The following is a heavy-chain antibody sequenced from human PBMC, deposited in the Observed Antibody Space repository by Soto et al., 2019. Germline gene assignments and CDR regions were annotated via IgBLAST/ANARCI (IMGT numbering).Heavy chain of an antibody. V-gene: IGHV4-59*01. CDR1: GGSISSYY. J-gene: IGHJ3*02. CDR3: ARFVQNDAFDI. D-gene: IGHD1-1*01. CDR2: IYYSGST. Sequence: SETLSLTCTVSGGSISSYYWSWIRQPPGKGLEWIGYIYYSGSTNYNPSLKSRVTISVDTSKNQFSLKLSSVTAADTAVYYCARFVQNDAFDIWGQGTMVTVSS.